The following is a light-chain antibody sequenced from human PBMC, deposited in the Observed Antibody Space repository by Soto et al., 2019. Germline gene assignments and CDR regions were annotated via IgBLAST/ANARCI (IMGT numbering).Light chain of an antibody. Sequence: QSVLTQPPSASGSPGQSVTVSCTGTRRDIGGYDHVSWYQQHPGKAPKLMIFEVSKRPSGVPDRFSASKSGNTASLTVSGLQAEDEADYYCLSYADTAYVFGTGTKVTVL. CDR3: LSYADTAYV. V-gene: IGLV2-8*01. CDR1: RRDIGGYDH. CDR2: EVS. J-gene: IGLJ1*01.